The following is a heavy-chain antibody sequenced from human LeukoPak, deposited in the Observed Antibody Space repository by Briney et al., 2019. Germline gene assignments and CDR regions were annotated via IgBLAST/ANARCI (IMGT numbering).Heavy chain of an antibody. D-gene: IGHD5-24*01. V-gene: IGHV3-33*01. J-gene: IGHJ4*02. Sequence: PGGSLRLSCAASGFTFSSYGMHWVRQAPGKGLEWVAVIWYDGSNKNYADSVKGRFTISRDNSKNTLYLQMNSLRAEDTAVYFCARRDYLDNWGQGTLVTVSS. CDR3: ARRDYLDN. CDR2: IWYDGSNK. CDR1: GFTFSSYG.